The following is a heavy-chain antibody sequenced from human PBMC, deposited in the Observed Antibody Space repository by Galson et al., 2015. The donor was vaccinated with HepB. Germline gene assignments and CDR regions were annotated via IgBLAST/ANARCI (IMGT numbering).Heavy chain of an antibody. D-gene: IGHD5-24*01. J-gene: IGHJ5*02. CDR3: ARDTDGYNFNWFDP. V-gene: IGHV1-3*01. CDR1: GYTFTSYA. CDR2: INAGNGNT. Sequence: SVKVSCKASGYTFTSYAMHWVRQAPGQRLEWMGWINAGNGNTKYSQKFQGRVTITRDTSASTAYMELSSLRSEDTAVYYCARDTDGYNFNWFDPWGQGTLVTVSS.